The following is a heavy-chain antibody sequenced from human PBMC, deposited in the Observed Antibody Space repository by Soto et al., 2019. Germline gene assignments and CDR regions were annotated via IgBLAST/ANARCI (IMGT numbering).Heavy chain of an antibody. D-gene: IGHD3-22*01. CDR1: GFTFSSYG. Sequence: QVQLVESGGDVVQPGRSLRLSCAASGFTFSSYGMHWVRQAPGNGLERVSLMSYDGSNKYYADSVKGRFTVSRDNSKNPLSLEMNRLRAEYTAMYSCAKEPSPHYYDTSAYPGNCEYRGQGTQVSV. J-gene: IGHJ4*02. CDR2: MSYDGSNK. V-gene: IGHV3-30*18. CDR3: AKEPSPHYYDTSAYPGNCEY.